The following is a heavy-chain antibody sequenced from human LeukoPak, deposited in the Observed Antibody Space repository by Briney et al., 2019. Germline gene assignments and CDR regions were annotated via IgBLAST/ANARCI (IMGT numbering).Heavy chain of an antibody. Sequence: SVKVSCKASGYTFTSYGISWVRQAPGQGLEWMGGIIPIFGTANYAQKFQGRVTITTDESTSTAYMELSSLRSEDTAVYYCARVPSSSWYWFDPWGQGTLVTVSS. CDR2: IIPIFGTA. CDR3: ARVPSSSWYWFDP. J-gene: IGHJ5*02. CDR1: GYTFTSYG. V-gene: IGHV1-69*05. D-gene: IGHD6-13*01.